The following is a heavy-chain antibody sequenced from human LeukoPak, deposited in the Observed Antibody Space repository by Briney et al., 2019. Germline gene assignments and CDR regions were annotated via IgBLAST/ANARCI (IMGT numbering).Heavy chain of an antibody. CDR1: GFTFNNYA. V-gene: IGHV3-23*01. CDR3: AKSVRGYTYYFDC. J-gene: IGHJ4*02. D-gene: IGHD5-12*01. CDR2: ISGSGSNT. Sequence: GGSLRLSCAASGFTFNNYAMSWVRPAPGKGLEWVSTISGSGSNTYYADSVKGRFTISRDNSKNTLYLQMNSLRAEDTAVYYCAKSVRGYTYYFDCWGQGTLVTVSS.